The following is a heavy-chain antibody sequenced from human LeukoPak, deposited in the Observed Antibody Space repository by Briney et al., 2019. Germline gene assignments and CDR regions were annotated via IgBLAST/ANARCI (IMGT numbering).Heavy chain of an antibody. V-gene: IGHV3-11*04. CDR1: GFTFNDYY. CDR2: ISSSGVTI. CDR3: AKDPYSRAFEYFQH. D-gene: IGHD1-26*01. J-gene: IGHJ1*01. Sequence: AGGSLRLSCAASGFTFNDYYMNWIRQAPGKGLEWVSYISSSGVTIYYADSVKGRFTISRDNAKSSLFLQMNSLRAEDTAVYYCAKDPYSRAFEYFQHWGQGTLVTVSS.